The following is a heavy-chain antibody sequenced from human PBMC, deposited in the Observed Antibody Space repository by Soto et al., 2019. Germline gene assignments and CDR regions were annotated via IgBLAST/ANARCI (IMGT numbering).Heavy chain of an antibody. CDR1: GGTFSSYA. CDR3: ARSEKGYYYGMDV. CDR2: IIPIFGTA. J-gene: IGHJ6*02. Sequence: SVKVSCKASGGTFSSYAISWVRQAPGQGLEWMGGIIPIFGTANYAQKFQGRVTITADESTSTAYMELSSLRSEDTAVYYCARSEKGYYYGMDVWGQGTTVTVSS. V-gene: IGHV1-69*13.